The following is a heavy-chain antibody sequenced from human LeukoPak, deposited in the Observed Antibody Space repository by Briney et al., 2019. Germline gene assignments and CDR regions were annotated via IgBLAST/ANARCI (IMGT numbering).Heavy chain of an antibody. CDR2: INWNGGST. Sequence: PGGSLRLSCAASGFTFDDYGMSWVRQAPGKGLEWVSGINWNGGSTGYADSVKGRFTISRDNAKNSLYLQMNSLRAEDTALYYCARGIAAAGPCYYYMDVWGKGTTVTVSS. CDR3: ARGIAAAGPCYYYMDV. CDR1: GFTFDDYG. J-gene: IGHJ6*03. D-gene: IGHD6-13*01. V-gene: IGHV3-20*04.